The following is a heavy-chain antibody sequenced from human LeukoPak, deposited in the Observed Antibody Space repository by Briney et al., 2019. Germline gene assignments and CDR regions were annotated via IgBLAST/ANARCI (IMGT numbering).Heavy chain of an antibody. Sequence: SETLSLTCTVSGGSISSSSYCWGWIRQPPGKGLEWVGTIFNSGSTYSNPSLKSRLTISVDTSKNQFSLKLSSVTAADTAVYYCARQFDSTGYYSFDYWGQGTLVTVSS. CDR1: GGSISSSSYC. CDR3: ARQFDSTGYYSFDY. CDR2: IFNSGST. J-gene: IGHJ4*02. V-gene: IGHV4-39*01. D-gene: IGHD3-22*01.